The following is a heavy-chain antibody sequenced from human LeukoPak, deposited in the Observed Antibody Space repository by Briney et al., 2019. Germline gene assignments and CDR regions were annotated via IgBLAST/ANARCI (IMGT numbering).Heavy chain of an antibody. J-gene: IGHJ4*02. CDR2: ISYSGST. D-gene: IGHD3-22*01. CDR1: GGSVSSDNYY. Sequence: PSETLSLTCTVSGGSVSSDNYYWTWIRQPPGKGLQWIGYISYSGSTNYNPSLKSRVTISVDTSKNQFSLKLSSVTAADTAVYYCARLEDSSGYYYDYWGQGTLVTVSS. CDR3: ARLEDSSGYYYDY. V-gene: IGHV4-61*01.